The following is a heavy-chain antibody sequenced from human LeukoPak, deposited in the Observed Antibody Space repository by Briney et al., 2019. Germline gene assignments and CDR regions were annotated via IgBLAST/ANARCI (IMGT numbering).Heavy chain of an antibody. Sequence: PSETLSLTCTVSGASISNYYWSWIRQPPGKGLEWIGEIYHSGSTNYNPSLKSRVTISVDTSKNQFSLKLSSVTAADTAVYYCARVSFWRFDPWGQGTLVTVSS. CDR3: ARVSFWRFDP. D-gene: IGHD1-1*01. V-gene: IGHV4-59*12. CDR1: GASISNYY. J-gene: IGHJ5*02. CDR2: IYHSGST.